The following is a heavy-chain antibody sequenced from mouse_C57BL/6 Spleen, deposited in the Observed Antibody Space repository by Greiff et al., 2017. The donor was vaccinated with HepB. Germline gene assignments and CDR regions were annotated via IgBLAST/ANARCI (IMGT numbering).Heavy chain of an antibody. D-gene: IGHD2-13*01. CDR1: GFTFSSYT. CDR2: ISGGGGNT. J-gene: IGHJ3*01. Sequence: EVQGVESGGGLVKPGGSLKLSCAASGFTFSSYTMSWVRQTPEKRLEWVATISGGGGNTYYPDSVKGRFTISRDNAKNTLYLQMSSLRSEDTALYNGASQEVNTTGRGEGAGLAYGAKGLWSLSLQ. CDR3: ASQEVNTTGRGEGAGLAY. V-gene: IGHV5-9*01.